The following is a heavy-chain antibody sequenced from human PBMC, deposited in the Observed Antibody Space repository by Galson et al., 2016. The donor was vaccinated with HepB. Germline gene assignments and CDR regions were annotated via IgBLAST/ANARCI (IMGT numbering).Heavy chain of an antibody. D-gene: IGHD3-3*01. CDR3: ARDGDDFWSGYPGGYNWFDP. CDR2: IAFDGGHK. V-gene: IGHV3-30*04. CDR1: GLTFSSYA. J-gene: IGHJ5*02. Sequence: SLRLSCAASGLTFSSYAMHWVRQAPGKGLEWVAVIAFDGGHKNYADSVKGRFSISRDNSKNTLYLQMNSLRAEDTAVYYCARDGDDFWSGYPGGYNWFDPWGQGTLVTASS.